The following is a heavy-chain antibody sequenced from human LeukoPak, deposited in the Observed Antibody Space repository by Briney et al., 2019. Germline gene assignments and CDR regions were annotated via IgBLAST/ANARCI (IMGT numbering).Heavy chain of an antibody. D-gene: IGHD4-17*01. V-gene: IGHV3-23*01. CDR3: AKSAYGDPIDY. Sequence: SGGSLRLSCAASGFTLTSYALTWVRQAPGKGLEWVSAISGSGGSTYYADSVKGRFTISRDNSKNTLYLQMNSLRAEDTAVYYCAKSAYGDPIDYWGQGTLVTVSS. CDR1: GFTLTSYA. J-gene: IGHJ4*02. CDR2: ISGSGGST.